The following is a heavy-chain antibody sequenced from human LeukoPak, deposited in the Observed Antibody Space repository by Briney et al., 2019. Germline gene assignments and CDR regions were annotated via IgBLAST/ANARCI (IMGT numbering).Heavy chain of an antibody. CDR1: GFTFSSYG. CDR2: IRSKANSYAT. J-gene: IGHJ6*03. D-gene: IGHD5-18*01. CDR3: TRRSVDTAMDPYYYYYMDV. Sequence: PGGSLRLSCAASGFTFSSYGMSWVRQASGKGLEWVGRIRSKANSYATAYAASVKGRFTISRDDSKNTAYLQMNSLKTEDTAVYYCTRRSVDTAMDPYYYYYMDVWGKGTTVTVSS. V-gene: IGHV3-73*01.